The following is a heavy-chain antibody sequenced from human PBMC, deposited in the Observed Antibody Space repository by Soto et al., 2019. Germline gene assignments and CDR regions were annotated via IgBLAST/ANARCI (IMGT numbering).Heavy chain of an antibody. J-gene: IGHJ6*02. CDR3: ARDSEYGYCSGGSCYASDYYYYYMDV. CDR1: GGTFSSYA. V-gene: IGHV1-69*13. CDR2: IIPIFGTA. D-gene: IGHD2-15*01. Sequence: SVKVSCKASGGTFSSYAISWVRQAPGQGLEWMGGIIPIFGTANYAQKFQGRVTITADESTSTAYMELSSLRSEDTAVYYCARDSEYGYCSGGSCYASDYYYYYMDVWGQGTTVTVSS.